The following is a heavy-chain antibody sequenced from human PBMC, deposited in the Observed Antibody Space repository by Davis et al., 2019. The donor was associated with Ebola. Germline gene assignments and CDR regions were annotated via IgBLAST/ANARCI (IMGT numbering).Heavy chain of an antibody. D-gene: IGHD4-17*01. J-gene: IGHJ2*01. CDR3: ARGSMTTVTTWIWYFDL. CDR2: MNPNRGNT. CDR1: GCTFSSYA. V-gene: IGHV1-8*02. Sequence: ASVKVSCKASGCTFSSYAINWVRQAPGQGPVWLPPMNPNRGNTGYAQKFQGRVTMTRNTSISTAYMELSSLRSEDTAVYYCARGSMTTVTTWIWYFDLWGRGTLVTVYS.